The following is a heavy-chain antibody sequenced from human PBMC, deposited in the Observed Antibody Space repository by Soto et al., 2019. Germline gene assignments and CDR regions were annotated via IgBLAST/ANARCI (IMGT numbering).Heavy chain of an antibody. J-gene: IGHJ6*02. CDR3: ALLYLGSGSYRPKNYYYYGMDV. V-gene: IGHV5-51*01. CDR1: GYSFTSYW. D-gene: IGHD3-10*01. CDR2: IYPGDSDT. Sequence: GESLKISCKGSGYSFTSYWIGWVRQMPGKGLEWMGIIYPGDSDTRYNPSFQGQVTISADKSISTAYLQWSSLKASDTAMYYFALLYLGSGSYRPKNYYYYGMDVWGQGTTVTVS.